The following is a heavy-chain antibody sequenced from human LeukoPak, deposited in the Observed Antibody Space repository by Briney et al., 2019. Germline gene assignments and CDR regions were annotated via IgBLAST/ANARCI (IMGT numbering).Heavy chain of an antibody. CDR1: GGSISSYY. D-gene: IGHD6-19*01. V-gene: IGHV4-4*07. J-gene: IGHJ4*02. Sequence: SETLSLTCTVSGGSISSYYWSWIRQPAGKGLEWIGRIYTSGSTNYNPSLKSRVTMSVDTSKNQFSLKLSSVTAADTAVYYCARDSAVAGTGGFAYWGQGTLVTVSS. CDR3: ARDSAVAGTGGFAY. CDR2: IYTSGST.